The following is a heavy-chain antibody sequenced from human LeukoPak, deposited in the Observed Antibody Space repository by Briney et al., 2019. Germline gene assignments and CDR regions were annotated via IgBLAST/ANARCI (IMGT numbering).Heavy chain of an antibody. CDR1: GGSITTTSSY. Sequence: PSETLSLTCTVSGGSITTTSSYWGWVRQPPGKGLEWIASLYYSGRTHYNPSLTSRATISVDTSKNQFSLKLSSVTAADTAVYYCARHDGLQRGDYYAHWYFDLWGRGTLVTVSS. CDR3: ARHDGLQRGDYYAHWYFDL. CDR2: LYYSGRT. V-gene: IGHV4-39*01. J-gene: IGHJ2*01. D-gene: IGHD4-17*01.